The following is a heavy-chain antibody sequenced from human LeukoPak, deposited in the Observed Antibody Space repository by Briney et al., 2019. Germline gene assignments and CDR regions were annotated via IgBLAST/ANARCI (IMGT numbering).Heavy chain of an antibody. CDR1: GFTFSSYA. Sequence: PGGSLRLSCAASGFTFSSYAMSWVRQAPGKGLEWVSAISGSGGSTYYADSVKGRFTISRDNSKNTLYLQMNSLRAEDTAVYYRAKDPPYGDYVFHYYFDYWGQGTLVTVSS. CDR3: AKDPPYGDYVFHYYFDY. D-gene: IGHD4-17*01. CDR2: ISGSGGST. J-gene: IGHJ4*02. V-gene: IGHV3-23*01.